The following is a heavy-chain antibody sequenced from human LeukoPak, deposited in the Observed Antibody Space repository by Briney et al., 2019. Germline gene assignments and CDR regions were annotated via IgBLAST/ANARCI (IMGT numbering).Heavy chain of an antibody. D-gene: IGHD2-2*01. CDR1: GDSISSNSVT. V-gene: IGHV6-1*01. J-gene: IGHJ5*02. Sequence: SQTLSLTCAISGDSISSNSVTWNWIRQSPSRGLEWLGRTYYRSTWYNDYAVSVRGRITVNPDTSKDQFSLHLNSVTPEDTAVYYCARRLTQYDCFDPWGQGILVTVSS. CDR3: ARRLTQYDCFDP. CDR2: TYYRSTWYN.